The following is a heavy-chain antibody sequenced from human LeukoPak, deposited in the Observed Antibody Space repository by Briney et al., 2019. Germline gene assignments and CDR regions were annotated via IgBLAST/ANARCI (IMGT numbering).Heavy chain of an antibody. CDR2: IYASGST. D-gene: IGHD3-10*01. Sequence: SQTLSLTCTVSGASIASGTYYWNWIRQPAGKGLEWLGRIYASGSTNYNPSLKSRVTISVDTSKNQFSLNLSSVTAADTAVYYCARDGFRNYGSGNNYWFDPWGQGTLVTVSS. J-gene: IGHJ5*02. CDR1: GASIASGTYY. V-gene: IGHV4-61*02. CDR3: ARDGFRNYGSGNNYWFDP.